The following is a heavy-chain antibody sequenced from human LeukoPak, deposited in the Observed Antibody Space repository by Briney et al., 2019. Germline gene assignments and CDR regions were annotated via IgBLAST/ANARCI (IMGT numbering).Heavy chain of an antibody. CDR1: GGSFSGYY. Sequence: SETLSLTCAVYGGSFSGYYWSWIRQPPGKGLEWIGEINHSGSTNYNPSLKSRVTISVDTSKNQFSLMLSSVTAADTAVYYCARVFNYPGWFDPWGQGTLVTVSS. J-gene: IGHJ5*02. CDR2: INHSGST. CDR3: ARVFNYPGWFDP. D-gene: IGHD4-11*01. V-gene: IGHV4-34*01.